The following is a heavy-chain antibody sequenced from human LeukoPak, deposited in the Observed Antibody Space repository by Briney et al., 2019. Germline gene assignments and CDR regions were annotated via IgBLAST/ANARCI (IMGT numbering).Heavy chain of an antibody. D-gene: IGHD3-3*01. Sequence: GGSLRLSCAASGFTFSSYSMNWVRQAPGKGLEWVSYISSSSSTIYYADSVKGRFTISRDNAKNSLYLQMNSLRAEDTAVYYCAKPPLRFLEWLLSFDYWGQGTLVTVSS. CDR1: GFTFSSYS. V-gene: IGHV3-48*04. J-gene: IGHJ4*02. CDR3: AKPPLRFLEWLLSFDY. CDR2: ISSSSSTI.